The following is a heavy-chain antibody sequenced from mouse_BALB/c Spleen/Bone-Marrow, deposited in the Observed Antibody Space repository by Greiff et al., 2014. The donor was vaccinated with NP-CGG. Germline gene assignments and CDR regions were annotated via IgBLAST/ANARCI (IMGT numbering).Heavy chain of an antibody. J-gene: IGHJ2*01. CDR2: IRNKANGYTT. D-gene: IGHD5-1*01. V-gene: IGHV7-3*02. CDR1: GFTFTDYF. Sequence: EVQLVESGGGLVQPGGSLRLSCTTSGFTFTDYFMTWVRQPPGKALEWLGFIRNKANGYTTEYNPSVKGRFTISRDTSQDILYLQMNTLRAEDGAIYFCARDYSGYFDFWGQGTTITVSS. CDR3: ARDYSGYFDF.